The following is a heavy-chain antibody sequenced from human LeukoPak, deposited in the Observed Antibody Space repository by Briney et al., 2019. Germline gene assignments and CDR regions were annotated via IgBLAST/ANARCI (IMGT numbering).Heavy chain of an antibody. V-gene: IGHV1-46*01. CDR3: ARDHYHKIHSVMVTAPEY. CDR2: INPTGGST. CDR1: GYTFTGYY. Sequence: ASVKVSFKASGYTFTGYYMHWVRQAPGEGLEWMGIINPTGGSTSYAQKFQGRVTMTRDTSTTTVYMELSSLRSEDTAVYYCARDHYHKIHSVMVTAPEYWGQGTLVIVSS. J-gene: IGHJ4*02. D-gene: IGHD2-21*02.